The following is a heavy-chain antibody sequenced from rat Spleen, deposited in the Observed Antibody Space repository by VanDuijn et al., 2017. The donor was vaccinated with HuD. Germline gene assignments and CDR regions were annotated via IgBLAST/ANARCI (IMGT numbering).Heavy chain of an antibody. V-gene: IGHV2-45*01. J-gene: IGHJ2*01. Sequence: QVQLMESGPGLVQPSETLSLTCTVSGFSLSSYNVHRVRQPPGKGLEWMGVMWSGGITDYNSALKSRLSISRDTSKNQVILKMNSLQSEDTTTYYCARDLDGYFDYWGQGVMVTVSS. CDR3: ARDLDGYFDY. CDR1: GFSLSSYN. CDR2: MWSGGIT. D-gene: IGHD1-12*03.